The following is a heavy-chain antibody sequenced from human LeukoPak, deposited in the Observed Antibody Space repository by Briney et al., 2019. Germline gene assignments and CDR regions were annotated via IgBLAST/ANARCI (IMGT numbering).Heavy chain of an antibody. J-gene: IGHJ6*03. Sequence: SETLSLTCTVSGGSISGGSYYWSWIRQPAGKGLEWIGRIYTSGSTNYNPSLKSRVTISLDTSKNQFSLKLSSVTAADTAVYYCARMMSGYDYFYYYYYMDVWGKGTTVTVSS. CDR3: ARMMSGYDYFYYYYYMDV. V-gene: IGHV4-61*02. CDR1: GGSISGGSYY. CDR2: IYTSGST. D-gene: IGHD5-12*01.